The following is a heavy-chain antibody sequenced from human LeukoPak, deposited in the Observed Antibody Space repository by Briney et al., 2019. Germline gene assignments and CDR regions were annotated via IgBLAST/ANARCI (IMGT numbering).Heavy chain of an antibody. CDR1: GGSISSYY. CDR2: IYYSGST. V-gene: IGHV4-59*01. D-gene: IGHD6-13*01. CDR3: ARADSSSWYGGWFDP. Sequence: SETLSLTCTVSGGSISSYYWSWIRQPPGKGLEWIGYIYYSGSTNYNPSLKSRVTISVDTSKNQFSLKLSSVTAADTAVYYCARADSSSWYGGWFDPWGQGTLVTVSS. J-gene: IGHJ5*02.